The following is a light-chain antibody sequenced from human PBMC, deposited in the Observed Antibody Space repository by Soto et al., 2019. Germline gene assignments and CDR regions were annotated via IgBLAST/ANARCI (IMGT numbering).Light chain of an antibody. CDR1: QTVGKNY. CDR3: HQYAYSPLT. V-gene: IGKV3-20*01. J-gene: IGKJ4*01. CDR2: DAS. Sequence: EIVLTQSPGTLSLSPGEGATLSCRASQTVGKNYLGWYQQKPGQAPRLLIYDASSRATGIPDRFSGGGSGTDFTLTINRLEPEDFAVYYCHQYAYSPLTFGGGTKVDIK.